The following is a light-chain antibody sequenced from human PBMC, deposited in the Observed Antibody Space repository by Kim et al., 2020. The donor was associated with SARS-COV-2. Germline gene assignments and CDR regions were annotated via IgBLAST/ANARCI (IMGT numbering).Light chain of an antibody. CDR3: QVWDSSSEHWV. V-gene: IGLV3-21*04. Sequence: APGKTARITCGGNNIGRKSVHWYQQKPGQAPVLVIYYDNDRPSGIPERFSGSNSGNTATLTISRVEGGDEADYFCQVWDSSSEHWVFGGGTKLTVL. CDR2: YDN. CDR1: NIGRKS. J-gene: IGLJ3*02.